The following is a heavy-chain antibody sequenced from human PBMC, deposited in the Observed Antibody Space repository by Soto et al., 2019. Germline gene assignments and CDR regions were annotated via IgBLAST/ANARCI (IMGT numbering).Heavy chain of an antibody. J-gene: IGHJ5*02. V-gene: IGHV3-15*07. Sequence: GGSLRLSCAASGFTFSNAWMNWVRQAPGKGLEWVGRIKSKTDGGSTDYAAPVKGRFTISRDDSKNTLYLQMNSLKTEETAVEYCTTEQGYDSGVYHWDCFDPWGQGPLVTVSS. CDR2: IKSKTDGGST. CDR3: TTEQGYDSGVYHWDCFDP. D-gene: IGHD3-22*01. CDR1: GFTFSNAW.